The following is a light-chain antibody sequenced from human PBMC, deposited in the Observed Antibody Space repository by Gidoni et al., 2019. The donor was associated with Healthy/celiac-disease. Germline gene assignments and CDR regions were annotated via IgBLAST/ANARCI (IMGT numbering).Light chain of an antibody. V-gene: IGKV1-39*01. CDR2: AAS. CDR3: QQSYSTQIT. J-gene: IGKJ5*01. CDR1: QSISSY. Sequence: DIQMTQSPSSLSASVGERVTITCRASQSISSYLNWYQQKPGKAPKLLIYAASSLQSGVPSRFSCSGSGTDFTLTISSLQPEDFATYYCQQSYSTQITFGQGTRLEIK.